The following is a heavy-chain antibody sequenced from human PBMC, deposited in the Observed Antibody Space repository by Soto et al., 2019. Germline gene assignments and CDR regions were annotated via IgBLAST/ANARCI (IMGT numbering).Heavy chain of an antibody. CDR2: IIPIFGTA. CDR3: ARDQQVEGVDYYDSSGYYPYFDY. CDR1: GGTFSSYA. Sequence: QVQLVQSGAEVKKPGSSVKVSYKASGGTFSSYAISWVRQAPGQGLEWMGGIIPIFGTANYAQKFQGRVTITADESTSTAYMELSSLRSEDTAVYYCARDQQVEGVDYYDSSGYYPYFDYWGQGTLVTVSS. V-gene: IGHV1-69*01. J-gene: IGHJ4*02. D-gene: IGHD3-22*01.